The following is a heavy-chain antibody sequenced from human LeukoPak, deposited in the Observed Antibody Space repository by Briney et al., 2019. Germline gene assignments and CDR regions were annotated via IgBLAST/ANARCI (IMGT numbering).Heavy chain of an antibody. CDR3: SKGSSTVTKNWFDP. CDR2: NSGSGGNT. Sequence: GGSQRLPCAVSRFPHSRYAMPWVPHAPGKGLEGVSGNSGSGGNTYYADSVKSRFTISRDNFKNPLYLQIDNLRAEDTAVYYCSKGSSTVTKNWFDPWGQGTLVTVSS. V-gene: IGHV3-23*01. J-gene: IGHJ5*02. CDR1: RFPHSRYA. D-gene: IGHD4-17*01.